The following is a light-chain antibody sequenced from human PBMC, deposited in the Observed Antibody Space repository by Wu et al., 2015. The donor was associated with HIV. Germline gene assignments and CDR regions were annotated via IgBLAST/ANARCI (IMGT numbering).Light chain of an antibody. CDR1: QNVRTN. J-gene: IGKJ5*01. CDR3: QQYSNWPPIT. V-gene: IGKV3-15*01. Sequence: EIVMTRSPATLSLSPGDRASLTCRASQNVRTNLAWYQQKPGQAPRLLIYGASTRATGIAARFSGRGSGTDFTLTIDNLQSEDFVLYYCQQYSNWPPITFGQGTRLEI. CDR2: GAS.